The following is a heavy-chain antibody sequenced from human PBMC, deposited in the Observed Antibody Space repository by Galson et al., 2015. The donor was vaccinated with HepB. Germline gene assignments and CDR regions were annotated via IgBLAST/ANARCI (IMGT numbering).Heavy chain of an antibody. J-gene: IGHJ3*02. CDR1: GITFSSYW. CDR2: IKPDGTET. D-gene: IGHD2-8*01. CDR3: ATGGLMYAFDI. V-gene: IGHV3-7*01. Sequence: SLRLSCAVSGITFSSYWMNWLRQAPGKGLECVASIKPDGTETQYVDPVRSRFTISRDNAKNSLYLQMNSLTVEDTAVYYCATGGLMYAFDIWGRGTKVTVSS.